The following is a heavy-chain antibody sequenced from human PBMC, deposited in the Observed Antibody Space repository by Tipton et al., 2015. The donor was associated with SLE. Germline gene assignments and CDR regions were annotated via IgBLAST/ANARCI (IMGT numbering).Heavy chain of an antibody. V-gene: IGHV3-9*01. CDR2: ISWNSGSI. D-gene: IGHD2-2*01. CDR3: ATLLDCSSTSCSLPGFDY. Sequence: SLRLSCAASGFTFDDYAMHWVRQAPGKGLEWVSGISWNSGSIGYADSVKGRFTISRDNAKNSLYLQMNSLRAEDTAVYYCATLLDCSSTSCSLPGFDYWGQGTLVTVSS. CDR1: GFTFDDYA. J-gene: IGHJ4*02.